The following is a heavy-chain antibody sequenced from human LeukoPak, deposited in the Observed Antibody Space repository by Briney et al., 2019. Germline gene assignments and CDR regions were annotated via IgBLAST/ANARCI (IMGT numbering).Heavy chain of an antibody. CDR2: IPYDGSNK. D-gene: IGHD3-22*01. V-gene: IGHV3-30*04. Sequence: GGSLRLSCAASGFTFSSYAMHWVRQAPGKGLEWVAVIPYDGSNKYYADSVKGRFTISRDNSKNTLYLQMNSLRAEDTAVYYCAKLEVVITPYFDYWGQGTLVTVSS. CDR1: GFTFSSYA. CDR3: AKLEVVITPYFDY. J-gene: IGHJ4*02.